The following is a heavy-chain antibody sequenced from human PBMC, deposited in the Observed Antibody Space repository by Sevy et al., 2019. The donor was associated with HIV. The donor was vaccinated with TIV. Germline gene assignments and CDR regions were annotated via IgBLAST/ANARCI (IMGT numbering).Heavy chain of an antibody. CDR1: GFNFRNFW. V-gene: IGHV3-7*03. CDR2: IKQDGSEA. CDR3: VRDKEVGASILDA. Sequence: GGSLRLSCVASGFNFRNFWMSWVRQAPGKGLECVADIKQDGSEACYVDLVKGRFTSSGDNAKNSLYLQMNSLRDEDTAMYCCVRDKEVGASILDAWGQGTPVTVSS. D-gene: IGHD1-26*01. J-gene: IGHJ5*02.